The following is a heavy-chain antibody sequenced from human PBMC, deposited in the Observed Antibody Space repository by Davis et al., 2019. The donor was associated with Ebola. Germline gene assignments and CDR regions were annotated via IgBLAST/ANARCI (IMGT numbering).Heavy chain of an antibody. CDR2: ISSSGSYI. Sequence: PGGSLRLSCAASGFTFDDYAMHWVRQAPGKGLEWVSSISSSGSYIYYGDSVKGRFTISRDNAKNSLYLQMNSLRAEDTAVYYCARGRFTSGHSCYSDYWGQGTLVTVSS. D-gene: IGHD2-15*01. V-gene: IGHV3-21*06. CDR1: GFTFDDYA. CDR3: ARGRFTSGHSCYSDY. J-gene: IGHJ4*02.